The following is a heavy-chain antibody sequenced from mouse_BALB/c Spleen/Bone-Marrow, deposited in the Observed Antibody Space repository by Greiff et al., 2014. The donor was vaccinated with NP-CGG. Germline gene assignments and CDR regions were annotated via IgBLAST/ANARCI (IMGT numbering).Heavy chain of an antibody. D-gene: IGHD1-2*01. CDR3: ARPGYYGYQDV. CDR2: INPDSSTI. V-gene: IGHV4-1*02. Sequence: EVKVIESGGGLVQPGGSLKLSCAASGFDFSRYWMTWVRQAPGKGLEWIGEINPDSSTINYTPSLKDKFIISRDNAKNTLYLQMSKVRSKDTALYYCARPGYYGYQDVWGAGTTVTVSS. J-gene: IGHJ1*01. CDR1: GFDFSRYW.